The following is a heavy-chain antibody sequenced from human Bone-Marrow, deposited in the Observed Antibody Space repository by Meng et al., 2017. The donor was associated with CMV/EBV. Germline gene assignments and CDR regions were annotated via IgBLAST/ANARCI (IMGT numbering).Heavy chain of an antibody. V-gene: IGHV3-21*01. CDR1: GFTLSNAW. D-gene: IGHD2-2*01. Sequence: GESLKISCAASGFTLSNAWMNWVRQAPGMGLEWVSSISSSSSYIYYADSVKGRFTISRDNAKNSLYLQMNSLRAEDTAVYYCAILIVVVPAAEFVTPGGDAFDIWGQGTMVTVSS. CDR2: ISSSSSYI. J-gene: IGHJ3*02. CDR3: AILIVVVPAAEFVTPGGDAFDI.